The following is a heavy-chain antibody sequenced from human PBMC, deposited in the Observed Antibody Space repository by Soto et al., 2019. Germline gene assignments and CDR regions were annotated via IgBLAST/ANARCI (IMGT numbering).Heavy chain of an antibody. CDR3: ARVGTTYNYYYYGMDV. Sequence: QVQLVESGGSVVQPGRSLRLSCAASGFTFSSYIMHWVRQAPGKGLEWVALISYDGNNKYHADSVKGRFTISRDNSRNTVFLLLTSLRGEDTAVYYCARVGTTYNYYYYGMDVWGQGTTVTVSS. CDR2: ISYDGNNK. D-gene: IGHD4-4*01. CDR1: GFTFSSYI. V-gene: IGHV3-30-3*01. J-gene: IGHJ6*02.